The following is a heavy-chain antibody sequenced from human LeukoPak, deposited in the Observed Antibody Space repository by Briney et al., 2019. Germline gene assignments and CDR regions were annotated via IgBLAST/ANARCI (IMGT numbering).Heavy chain of an antibody. V-gene: IGHV3-21*06. J-gene: IGHJ4*02. D-gene: IGHD1-14*01. CDR2: IGPTGSDR. CDR1: GLTFSTSG. CDR3: ATETNGRHYDY. Sequence: GGSLRLSCTASGLTFSTSGFNWVRQAPGKGLEWVASIGPTGSDRYHADSIKGRFTISRDNANNFLYLQTNSLRAEDTAVYYCATETNGRHYDYWGQGTPLTVSS.